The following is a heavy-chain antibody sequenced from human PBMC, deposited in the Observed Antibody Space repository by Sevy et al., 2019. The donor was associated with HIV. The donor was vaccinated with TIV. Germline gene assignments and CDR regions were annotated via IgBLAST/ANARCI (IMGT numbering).Heavy chain of an antibody. CDR3: ARGGPGPYSSGLLFDY. CDR1: GFTFSSYA. Sequence: GGSLRLSCAASGFTFSSYAMHWVRQAPGKGLEWVAVISYDGSNKYYADSVKGRFTISRDNSENMLYLQMNSLRAEDTAVYCCARGGPGPYSSGLLFDYWGQGTLVTVSS. CDR2: ISYDGSNK. J-gene: IGHJ4*02. D-gene: IGHD6-19*01. V-gene: IGHV3-30-3*01.